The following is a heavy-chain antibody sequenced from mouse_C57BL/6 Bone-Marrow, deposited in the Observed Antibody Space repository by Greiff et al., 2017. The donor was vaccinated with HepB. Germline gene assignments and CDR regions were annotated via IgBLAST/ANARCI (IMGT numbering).Heavy chain of an antibody. CDR3: ARILWSYYYAMDY. J-gene: IGHJ4*01. CDR2: IWSGGST. Sequence: VQLQQSGPGLVQPSQSLSITCTVSGFSLTSYGVHWVRQSPGKGLEWLGVIWSGGSTDYNAAFISRLSISKDNSKSQVFFKMNSLQADDTAIYYCARILWSYYYAMDYWGQGTSVTVSS. D-gene: IGHD1-1*02. CDR1: GFSLTSYG. V-gene: IGHV2-2*01.